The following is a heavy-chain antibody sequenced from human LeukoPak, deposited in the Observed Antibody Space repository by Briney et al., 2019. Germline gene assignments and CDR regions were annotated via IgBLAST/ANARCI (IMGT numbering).Heavy chain of an antibody. CDR2: IYYSGST. J-gene: IGHJ1*01. D-gene: IGHD2-15*01. Sequence: SETLSLTCTVSGGSISSSSYYWGWIRQPPGKGLEWIGSIYYSGSTYYNPSLKSRVTISVDTSKNQFSLKLSSVTAADTAVYYCAREGCSGGSCYPGYFQHWGQGTLVTVSS. CDR3: AREGCSGGSCYPGYFQH. CDR1: GGSISSSSYY. V-gene: IGHV4-39*02.